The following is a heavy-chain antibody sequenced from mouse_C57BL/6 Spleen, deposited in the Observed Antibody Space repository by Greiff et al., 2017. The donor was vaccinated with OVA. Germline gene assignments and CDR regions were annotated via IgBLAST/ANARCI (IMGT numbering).Heavy chain of an antibody. J-gene: IGHJ3*01. CDR3: AREGAAY. Sequence: QVQLQQSRAELVRPGASVKLSCKASGYTFTDYYINWVKQRPGQGLEWIARIYPGSGNTYYNEKFKGKATLTAEKSSSTAYMQLSSLTSEDSAVYFCAREGAAYWGQGTLVTVSA. CDR1: GYTFTDYY. CDR2: IYPGSGNT. V-gene: IGHV1-76*01. D-gene: IGHD3-3*01.